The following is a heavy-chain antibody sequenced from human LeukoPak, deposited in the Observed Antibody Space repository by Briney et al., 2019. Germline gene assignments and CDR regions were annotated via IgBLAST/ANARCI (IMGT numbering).Heavy chain of an antibody. Sequence: GGSLRLSRAASGFTFSSYAMHWVRQAPGKGLEWVAVISYDGSNKYYADSVKGRFTISRDNSKNTLYLQMNSLRAEDTAVYYCARVYYDFWSGYSPYGYWGQGTLVTDSS. CDR3: ARVYYDFWSGYSPYGY. V-gene: IGHV3-30-3*01. CDR1: GFTFSSYA. J-gene: IGHJ4*02. CDR2: ISYDGSNK. D-gene: IGHD3-3*01.